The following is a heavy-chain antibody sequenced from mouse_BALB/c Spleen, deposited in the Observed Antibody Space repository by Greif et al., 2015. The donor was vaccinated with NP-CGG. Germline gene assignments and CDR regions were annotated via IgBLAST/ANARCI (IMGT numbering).Heavy chain of an antibody. J-gene: IGHJ2*01. CDR1: GFNIKDTY. CDR3: PREGYRYDLDY. D-gene: IGHD2-14*01. CDR2: IDPANGNT. V-gene: IGHV14-3*02. Sequence: EVMLVESGAELVKPGASVKLSCTASGFNIKDTYMHWVKQRPEQGLEWIGRIDPANGNTKYDPKFQGKATITADTSSNTAYLQLSSLTSEDTAVYYCPREGYRYDLDYWGQGTTLTVSS.